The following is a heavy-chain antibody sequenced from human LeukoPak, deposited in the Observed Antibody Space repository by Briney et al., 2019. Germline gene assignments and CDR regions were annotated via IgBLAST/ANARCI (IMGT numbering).Heavy chain of an antibody. D-gene: IGHD5-12*01. Sequence: SETLSLTCAVYGGSFSGYYWSWIRQPPGKGLEWIGEINHSGSTNYNPSLKSRVTISVDTSKNQSSLKLSSVTAADTAVYYCARVIRRWLLKYYYYYMDVWGKGTTVTVSS. CDR3: ARVIRRWLLKYYYYYMDV. CDR1: GGSFSGYY. J-gene: IGHJ6*03. V-gene: IGHV4-34*01. CDR2: INHSGST.